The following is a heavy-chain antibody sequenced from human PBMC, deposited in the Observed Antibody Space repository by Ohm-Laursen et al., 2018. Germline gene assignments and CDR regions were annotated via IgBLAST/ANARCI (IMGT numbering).Heavy chain of an antibody. Sequence: SHTLSFTCSVSTSTISSNYWTCHRPRQGQGLESTGHFYHSGGTNNNPAFKNRVTISINTNKNQVSHILISMTAADTAVYYCASSQSSSWYHAFDVWGQGTMVTVSS. J-gene: IGHJ3*01. CDR1: TSTISSNY. CDR3: ASSQSSSWYHAFDV. CDR2: FYHSGGT. V-gene: IGHV4-4*08. D-gene: IGHD6-13*01.